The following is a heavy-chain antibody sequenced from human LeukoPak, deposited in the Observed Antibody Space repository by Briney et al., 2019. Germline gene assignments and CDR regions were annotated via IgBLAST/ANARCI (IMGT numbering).Heavy chain of an antibody. D-gene: IGHD2-2*01. CDR3: ARRYQLLFPFDY. J-gene: IGHJ4*02. CDR1: GFTFSSYS. Sequence: GGSLRLSCAASGFTFSSYSMNWVRQAPGKGLEWVSSISSSSSYIYYADSVKGRFTISRDNAKNSLYLQMNSLRAEDTAVYYCARRYQLLFPFDYWGQGTLVTVSS. V-gene: IGHV3-21*04. CDR2: ISSSSSYI.